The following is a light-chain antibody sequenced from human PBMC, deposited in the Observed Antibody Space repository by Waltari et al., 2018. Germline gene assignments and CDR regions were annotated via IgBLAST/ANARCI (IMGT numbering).Light chain of an antibody. Sequence: DIQMTQSPSSVPASFGDRVTITCRASQGISSWLAWYQQKPGRAPNLLIYAASGLQIGVPARFSGSGSGTEFTLTISSLQPDDFATYYCQQAASFPLTFGGGTKVEIK. CDR2: AAS. V-gene: IGKV1-12*01. J-gene: IGKJ4*01. CDR3: QQAASFPLT. CDR1: QGISSW.